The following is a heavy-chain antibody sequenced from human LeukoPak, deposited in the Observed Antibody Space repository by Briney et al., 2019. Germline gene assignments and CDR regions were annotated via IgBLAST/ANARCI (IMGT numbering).Heavy chain of an antibody. D-gene: IGHD6-13*01. Sequence: GGSLRLSCAASGFTFSSYSMNWVRQAPGEGLEWVSSISSSSSYIYYADSVKGRFTISRDNAKNSLYLQMNSLRAEDTAVYYCARGGSSWYGDYWGQGTLVTVSS. CDR1: GFTFSSYS. CDR3: ARGGSSWYGDY. V-gene: IGHV3-21*01. CDR2: ISSSSSYI. J-gene: IGHJ4*02.